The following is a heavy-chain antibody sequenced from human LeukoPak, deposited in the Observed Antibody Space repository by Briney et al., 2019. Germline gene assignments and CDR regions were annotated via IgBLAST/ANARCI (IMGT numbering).Heavy chain of an antibody. J-gene: IGHJ4*02. CDR2: ISWNSDSI. D-gene: IGHD4-17*01. V-gene: IGHV3-9*01. CDR3: VRGSYGAYDY. Sequence: GGSLRLSCAVSGFTFDEYAMHWVRQAPGKGLEWVSGISWNSDSIGYADSVKGRFTISRDNAKNSVYLQMNSLRAEDTAVYYCVRGSYGAYDYWGQGSLVTVSS. CDR1: GFTFDEYA.